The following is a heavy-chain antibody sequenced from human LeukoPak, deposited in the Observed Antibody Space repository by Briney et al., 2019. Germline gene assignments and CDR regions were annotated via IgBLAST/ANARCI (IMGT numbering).Heavy chain of an antibody. Sequence: PGESLKISCKGSGYYFPNYWIGWVRQMPGEGLEWMGVIHAGELNTRYSPSFQGQVTISVDRSISTAYLQWSSLKASDTAMYYCATTGPVYGDFGHWGQGTLVTVSS. CDR3: ATTGPVYGDFGH. D-gene: IGHD4-17*01. V-gene: IGHV5-51*01. J-gene: IGHJ1*01. CDR2: IHAGELNT. CDR1: GYYFPNYW.